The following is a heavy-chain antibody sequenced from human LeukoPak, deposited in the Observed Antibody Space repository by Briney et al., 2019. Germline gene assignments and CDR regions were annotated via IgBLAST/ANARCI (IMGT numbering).Heavy chain of an antibody. J-gene: IGHJ4*02. CDR3: ARVGDSSGYYSLDY. CDR1: STSW. V-gene: IGHV4-39*01. CDR2: IYYSGST. Sequence: STSWMSWIRRPPGKGLEWIGSIYYSGSTYYNPSLKSRVTISVDTSKNQFSLKLSSVTAADTAVYYCARVGDSSGYYSLDYWGQGTLVTVSS. D-gene: IGHD3-22*01.